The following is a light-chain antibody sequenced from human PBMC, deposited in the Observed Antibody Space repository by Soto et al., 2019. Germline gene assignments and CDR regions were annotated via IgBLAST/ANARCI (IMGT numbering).Light chain of an antibody. CDR1: QSISYY. Sequence: DIQMTQSPASLSASVGDRVTITCRTSQSISYYLSWFQQKPGKTPKLLIYAASSLHSGVPSRFSGSGSGTEFTHTISSLQPDDSATYYCQQTYSAPRAFGQGTKVEIK. J-gene: IGKJ1*01. CDR2: AAS. V-gene: IGKV1-39*01. CDR3: QQTYSAPRA.